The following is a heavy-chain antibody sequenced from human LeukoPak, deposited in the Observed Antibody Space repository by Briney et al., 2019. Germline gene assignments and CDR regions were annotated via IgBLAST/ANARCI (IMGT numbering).Heavy chain of an antibody. V-gene: IGHV4-39*01. CDR2: IYYSGST. D-gene: IGHD2-2*01. CDR3: ARSSIVVVPAAIYYYMDV. J-gene: IGHJ6*03. Sequence: SETLSLTCTVSGGSISSSSYYWGWIRQPPGKGLEWIGSIYYSGSTYYNPSLKSRVTISVDTSKSQFSLKLSSVTAADTAVYYCARSSIVVVPAAIYYYMDVWGKGTTVTVSS. CDR1: GGSISSSSYY.